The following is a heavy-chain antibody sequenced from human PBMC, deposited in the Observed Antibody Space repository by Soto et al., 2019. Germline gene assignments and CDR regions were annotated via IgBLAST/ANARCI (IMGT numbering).Heavy chain of an antibody. V-gene: IGHV5-10-1*01. CDR3: ASRYCSSASCPRSYYGMDV. CDR1: GYNFASYW. CDR2: IDPIDSYT. J-gene: IGHJ6*02. D-gene: IGHD2-2*01. Sequence: PGESLKISCQGSGYNFASYWISWVRQMPGKGLEWMGRIDPIDSYTNYSPSFQGHVTISADKSISTAYLQWSSLKDSDTAMYYCASRYCSSASCPRSYYGMDVWGQGTTVTVSS.